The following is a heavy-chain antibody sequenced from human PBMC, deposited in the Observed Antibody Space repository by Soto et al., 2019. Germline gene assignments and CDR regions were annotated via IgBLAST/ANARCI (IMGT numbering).Heavy chain of an antibody. J-gene: IGHJ5*02. V-gene: IGHV2-5*08. CDR1: GFSLTTSGMC. CDR2: IYWDDDK. D-gene: IGHD3-10*01. CDR3: AHWSTMVRGVILLYNWFDP. Sequence: SGPTLVNPTQTLTLTCTFSGFSLTTSGMCVSWIRQPPGKALEWLALIYWDDDKRYSPSLKSRLTITKDTSKNQVVLTMTNMDPVDTATYYCAHWSTMVRGVILLYNWFDPWGQGTLVTVSS.